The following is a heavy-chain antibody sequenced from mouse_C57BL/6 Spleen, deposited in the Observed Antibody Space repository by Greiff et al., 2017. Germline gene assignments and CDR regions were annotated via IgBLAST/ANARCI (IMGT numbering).Heavy chain of an antibody. CDR2: INPSNGGT. CDR3: ARGGNYVKYAMDY. D-gene: IGHD2-1*01. CDR1: GYTFTSYW. Sequence: VQLQQPGTELVKPGASVKLSCKASGYTFTSYWMHWVKQRPGQGLEWIGNINPSNGGTNYNEKFKSKATLTVDKSSSTAYMQLSSLTSEDSAVYYCARGGNYVKYAMDYWGQGTSVTVSS. J-gene: IGHJ4*01. V-gene: IGHV1-53*01.